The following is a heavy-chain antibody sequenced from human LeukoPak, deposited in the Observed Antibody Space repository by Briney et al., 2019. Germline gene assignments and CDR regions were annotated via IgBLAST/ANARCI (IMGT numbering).Heavy chain of an antibody. D-gene: IGHD2-2*01. CDR3: AKASRDTGYCSSTSCLNYFDY. CDR2: ISGSGGST. CDR1: GFTFSSYA. Sequence: PGGSLRLSCAASGFTFSSYAMSWVRQAPGKGLEWVSAISGSGGSTYYADSVKGRFTISRDNSKNTLYLQMNSLRAEDTAVYYCAKASRDTGYCSSTSCLNYFDYWGRGTLVTVSS. V-gene: IGHV3-23*01. J-gene: IGHJ4*02.